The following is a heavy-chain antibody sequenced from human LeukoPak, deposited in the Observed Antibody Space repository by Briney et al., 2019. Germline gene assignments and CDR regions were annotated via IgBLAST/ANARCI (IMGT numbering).Heavy chain of an antibody. J-gene: IGHJ5*02. CDR2: ISAFNGNT. CDR3: ARVYYYDSGGFDP. V-gene: IGHV1-18*01. CDR1: GYTFTSYG. D-gene: IGHD3-22*01. Sequence: ASVKVSCKASGYTFTSYGISWVRQAPGQGVEWMGWISAFNGNTNYAQKLQGRVTMTTDTSTSTAYMERRRLRSDDTAVYYCARVYYYDSGGFDPWGQGTLVTVSS.